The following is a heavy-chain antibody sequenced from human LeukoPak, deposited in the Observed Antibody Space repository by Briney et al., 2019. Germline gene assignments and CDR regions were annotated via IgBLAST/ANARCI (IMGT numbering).Heavy chain of an antibody. D-gene: IGHD2-15*01. Sequence: GGSLRLSCAASRFTFSSYSMNWVRQAPGKGLEWVSSISSSSSYIYYADSVKGRFTISRDNSKNTLYLQMNSLRAEDTAVYYCAKDRTVVAATLYFNYWGQGTLVTVSS. CDR3: AKDRTVVAATLYFNY. V-gene: IGHV3-21*01. CDR1: RFTFSSYS. J-gene: IGHJ4*02. CDR2: ISSSSSYI.